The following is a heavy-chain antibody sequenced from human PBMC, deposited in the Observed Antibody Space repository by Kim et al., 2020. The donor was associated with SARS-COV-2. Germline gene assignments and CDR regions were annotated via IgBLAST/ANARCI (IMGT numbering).Heavy chain of an antibody. Sequence: SVKVSCKASGGTFSSYAISWVRQAPGQGLEWMGRIIPILGIANYAQKFQGRVTITADKSTSTAYMELSSLRSEDTAVYYCARPQLVLYYYGMDVWGQGTTVTVSS. CDR3: ARPQLVLYYYGMDV. CDR2: IIPILGIA. D-gene: IGHD6-13*01. V-gene: IGHV1-69*04. CDR1: GGTFSSYA. J-gene: IGHJ6*02.